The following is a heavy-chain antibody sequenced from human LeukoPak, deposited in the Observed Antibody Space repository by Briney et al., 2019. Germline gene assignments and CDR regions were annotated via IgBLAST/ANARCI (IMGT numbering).Heavy chain of an antibody. Sequence: PPETLSLTCTVSGDSISSFYWSWIRQPPGKGLEWIGYISYSGSTSYNPSLKSRVTMSLDTSKNQFSLKLSSVTAADTAVYYCARRDSNSGVDPWGQGTLVTVSS. D-gene: IGHD2-21*02. CDR1: GDSISSFY. CDR3: ARRDSNSGVDP. CDR2: ISYSGST. J-gene: IGHJ5*02. V-gene: IGHV4-59*08.